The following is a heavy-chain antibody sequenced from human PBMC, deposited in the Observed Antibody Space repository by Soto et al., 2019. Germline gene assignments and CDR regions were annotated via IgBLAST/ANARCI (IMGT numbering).Heavy chain of an antibody. CDR1: GFTFSSYS. Sequence: GGSLRLSCAASGFTFSSYSMNWVRQAPGKGLEWVSSISSSSSYIYYADSVKGRFTISRDNAKNSLYLQMNSLRAEDTAVYYCARDSGSGSYYNDCYYYCMDVWGQETTGTVSS. V-gene: IGHV3-21*01. CDR2: ISSSSSYI. CDR3: ARDSGSGSYYNDCYYYCMDV. J-gene: IGHJ6*02. D-gene: IGHD3-10*01.